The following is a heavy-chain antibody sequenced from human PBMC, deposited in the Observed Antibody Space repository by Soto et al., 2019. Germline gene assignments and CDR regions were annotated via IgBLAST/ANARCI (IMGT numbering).Heavy chain of an antibody. CDR2: ISSSGSTI. CDR1: GFTFSDYY. Sequence: PGGSLRLSCASSGFTFSDYYMSWIRQAPGKGLEWVSYISSSGSTIYYADSVKGRFTIPRDNAKNSLYLQMNSLRAEDTAVYYCGREVYSSSLRTDYYYYGMDVWGQGTTVTVSS. J-gene: IGHJ6*02. CDR3: GREVYSSSLRTDYYYYGMDV. D-gene: IGHD6-6*01. V-gene: IGHV3-11*01.